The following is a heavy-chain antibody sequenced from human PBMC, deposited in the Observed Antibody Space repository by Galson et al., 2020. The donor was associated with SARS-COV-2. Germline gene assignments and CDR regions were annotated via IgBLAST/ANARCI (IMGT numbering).Heavy chain of an antibody. J-gene: IGHJ6*02. D-gene: IGHD3-9*01. CDR2: ISSSSSYI. CDR3: ALTFPLTGYYKERYYYYGMDV. Sequence: NSGGSLRLSCAASGFTFSSYSMNWVRQAPGKGLEWVSSISSSSSYIYYADSVKGRFTISRDNAKNSLYLQMNSLRAEDTAVYYCALTFPLTGYYKERYYYYGMDVWGQGTTVTVSS. CDR1: GFTFSSYS. V-gene: IGHV3-21*01.